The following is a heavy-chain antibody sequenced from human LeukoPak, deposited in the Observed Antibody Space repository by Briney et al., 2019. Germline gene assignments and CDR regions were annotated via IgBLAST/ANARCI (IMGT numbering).Heavy chain of an antibody. V-gene: IGHV3-15*01. D-gene: IGHD3-22*01. CDR2: IKSKTDGGTT. Sequence: GGSLRLSCAASGFTFSNAWMSWVRQAPGKGLEWVGRIKSKTDGGTTDYAAPVKGRFTISRDDSKNTLYLQMNSLKTEDTAVYYCTTDPVTMIVVVPHYYYYMDVWGKGTTVTVSS. CDR3: TTDPVTMIVVVPHYYYYMDV. J-gene: IGHJ6*03. CDR1: GFTFSNAW.